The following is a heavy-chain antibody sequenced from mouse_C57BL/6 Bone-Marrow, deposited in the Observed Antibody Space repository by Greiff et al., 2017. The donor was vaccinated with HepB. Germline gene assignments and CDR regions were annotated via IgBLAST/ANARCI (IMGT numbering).Heavy chain of an antibody. V-gene: IGHV1-55*01. CDR1: GYTFTSYW. CDR3: ARSYGSSYGFDY. J-gene: IGHJ2*01. CDR2: IYPGSGST. D-gene: IGHD1-1*01. Sequence: QVQLQQPGAELVKPGASVKMSCKASGYTFTSYWITWVKQRPGQGLEWIGDIYPGSGSTNYNEKFKSKATLTVDTSSSTAYMQLRSLTSEDSAVYYCARSYGSSYGFDYWGQGTTLTVSS.